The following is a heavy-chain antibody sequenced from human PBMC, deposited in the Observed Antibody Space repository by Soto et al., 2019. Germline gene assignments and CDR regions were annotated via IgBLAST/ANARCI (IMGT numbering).Heavy chain of an antibody. J-gene: IGHJ4*02. CDR2: IKSDGTYR. CDR3: VRDRGAYNLDY. CDR1: GFTFSSHW. D-gene: IGHD1-20*01. V-gene: IGHV3-74*01. Sequence: GGSLRLSCEVSGFTFSSHWMHWVRRTPGTGLACVARIKSDGTYRDYGDSVQGRFTISRDNAKSTLYLHMNNLRADDTAVYYCVRDRGAYNLDYWGQGT.